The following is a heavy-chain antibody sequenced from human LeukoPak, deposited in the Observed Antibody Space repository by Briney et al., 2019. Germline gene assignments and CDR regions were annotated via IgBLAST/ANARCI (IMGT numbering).Heavy chain of an antibody. D-gene: IGHD1-26*01. V-gene: IGHV4-39*01. J-gene: IGHJ4*02. CDR3: SGSYRGVDY. Sequence: PSETLSLTCTVSGGSISSSSYYWGCIRQPPGKGLEWIGSIYYSGSTYYNPSLKSRVTISVDTSKNQFSLKLSSVTAADTAVYYCSGSYRGVDYWGQGTLVTVSS. CDR1: GGSISSSSYY. CDR2: IYYSGST.